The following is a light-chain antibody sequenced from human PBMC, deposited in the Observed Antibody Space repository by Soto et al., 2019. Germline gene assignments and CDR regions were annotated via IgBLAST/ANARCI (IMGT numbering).Light chain of an antibody. CDR1: QNVATY. V-gene: IGKV3-11*01. J-gene: IGKJ4*01. Sequence: EIVMTQSPSTLSLSPGERATISCWASQNVATYLAWYQQKPGQAPRLLIYDSSKRAADIPARFSGSGSGTDFTLIISSLEPEDFAVYYCQHRSIWPPAFGGGTKVEIK. CDR2: DSS. CDR3: QHRSIWPPA.